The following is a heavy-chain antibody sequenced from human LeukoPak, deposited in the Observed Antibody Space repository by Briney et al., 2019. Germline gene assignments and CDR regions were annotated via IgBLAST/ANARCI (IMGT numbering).Heavy chain of an antibody. CDR3: ARLGTGYDSSGYSIGWFDP. D-gene: IGHD3-22*01. J-gene: IGHJ5*02. CDR2: IYYSGST. V-gene: IGHV4-39*01. CDR1: GGSISISTYY. Sequence: SETLSLTCTVSGGSISISTYYWGWIRQPPGEGLEWSGNIYYSGSTYYNPSLKSRVTISVDTSKNQFSLRLSSVTAADTAVYYCARLGTGYDSSGYSIGWFDPWGQGTLVTVSS.